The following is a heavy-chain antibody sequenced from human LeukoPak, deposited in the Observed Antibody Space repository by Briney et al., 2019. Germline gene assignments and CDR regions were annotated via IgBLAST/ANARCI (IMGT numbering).Heavy chain of an antibody. CDR1: GFTFSNAW. V-gene: IGHV3-15*01. Sequence: PGGSLRLSCAASGFTFSNAWMSWVRQAPGKGLEWVGRIKSKTDGGTTDYAAPVKGRFTISRDDSKNTLYLQMNSLKTEDTAVYYCTTTYYYDSSGYRCDYWGQGTLVTVSS. CDR3: TTTYYYDSSGYRCDY. J-gene: IGHJ4*02. D-gene: IGHD3-22*01. CDR2: IKSKTDGGTT.